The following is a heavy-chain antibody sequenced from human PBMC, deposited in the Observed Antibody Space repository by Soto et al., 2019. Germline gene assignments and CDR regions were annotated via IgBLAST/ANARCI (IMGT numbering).Heavy chain of an antibody. J-gene: IGHJ4*02. CDR1: GGSISRSNW. V-gene: IGHV4-4*02. Sequence: PSETLSLTCAVSGGSISRSNWWSWVRQPPGKGLEWIGEIYHSGSTNYHPSLKSRVTISVDKSKNQFSLKLTSLTAADTAVYYCARSITFDWLFFDNWGQGTLVTSPQ. CDR2: IYHSGST. D-gene: IGHD3-9*01. CDR3: ARSITFDWLFFDN.